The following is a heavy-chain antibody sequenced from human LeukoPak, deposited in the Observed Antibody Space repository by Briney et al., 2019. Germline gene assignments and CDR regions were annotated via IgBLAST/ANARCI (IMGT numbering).Heavy chain of an antibody. CDR2: ISSSGSTI. CDR1: GFTFSSYE. Sequence: GGSLRLSCAASGFTFSSYEMNWVRQAPGKGLEWVSYISSSGSTIYYADSVKGRFTISRGNAKNSLYLQMNSLRAEDTAVYYCARDTVILYDISGYGGYYYGMDVWGQGTTVTVSS. CDR3: ARDTVILYDISGYGGYYYGMDV. D-gene: IGHD3-22*01. V-gene: IGHV3-48*03. J-gene: IGHJ6*02.